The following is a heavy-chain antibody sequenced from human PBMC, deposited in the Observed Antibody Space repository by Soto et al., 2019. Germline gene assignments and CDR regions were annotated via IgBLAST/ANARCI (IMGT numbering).Heavy chain of an antibody. Sequence: GASVEVSCKVSGYTITELSMQWVRQAPGKGLEWMGGFDPEDGDTIYAQKSQGRVTMTGDTPGNTAYMGLNSLSSEDTAVYYCATPQDYDGCLDSWGQGTLVTVSS. CDR1: GYTITELS. J-gene: IGHJ4*02. V-gene: IGHV1-24*01. CDR2: FDPEDGDT. CDR3: ATPQDYDGCLDS. D-gene: IGHD3-22*01.